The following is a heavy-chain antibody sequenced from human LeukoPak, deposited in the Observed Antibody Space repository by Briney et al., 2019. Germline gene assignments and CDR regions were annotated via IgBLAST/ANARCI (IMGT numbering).Heavy chain of an antibody. CDR3: AKEDFMASFFDY. CDR2: ISGSGGST. V-gene: IGHV3-23*01. CDR1: GFTFSSYA. D-gene: IGHD3/OR15-3a*01. J-gene: IGHJ4*02. Sequence: PGGSLRLSCAASGFTFSSYAMSCVRQAPGKGLEWVSAISGSGGSTYYADSVNGRFTISRDNSKNTLYLQMNCLRAEDTAVYYCAKEDFMASFFDYWGQGTLVTVSS.